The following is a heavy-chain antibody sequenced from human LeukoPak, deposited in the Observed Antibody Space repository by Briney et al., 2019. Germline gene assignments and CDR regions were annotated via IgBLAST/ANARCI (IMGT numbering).Heavy chain of an antibody. CDR1: GFTFSSYS. CDR2: ISSSSSYI. V-gene: IGHV3-21*04. Sequence: GGSLRLSCAASGFTFSSYSMNWVRQAPGKGLEWVSSISSSSSYIYYADSVKGRFTISRDNAKNSLYLQMNSLRAEDTAVYYCAKYSEEYYYYYMDVWGKGTTVTVSS. CDR3: AKYSEEYYYYYMDV. D-gene: IGHD4-11*01. J-gene: IGHJ6*03.